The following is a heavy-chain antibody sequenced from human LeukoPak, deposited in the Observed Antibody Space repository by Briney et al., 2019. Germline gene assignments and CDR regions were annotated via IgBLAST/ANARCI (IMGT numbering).Heavy chain of an antibody. D-gene: IGHD3-22*01. CDR3: ARCYDSSGYYSNYHMDV. CDR1: GFTFSDYY. V-gene: IGHV3-11*04. J-gene: IGHJ6*03. CDR2: ISTSGSTI. Sequence: GGSLRLSCAASGFTFSDYYMSWIRQAPGKGLEWVSYISTSGSTIYYADSVKGRFTISRDNAKNSLYLQMNSLRAEDTAVYYCARCYDSSGYYSNYHMDVWGIGTTVTVS.